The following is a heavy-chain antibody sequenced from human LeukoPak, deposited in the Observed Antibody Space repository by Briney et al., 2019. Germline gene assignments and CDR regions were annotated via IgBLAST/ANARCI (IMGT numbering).Heavy chain of an antibody. CDR2: INHSGST. D-gene: IGHD3-10*01. CDR3: ARRTMVRGPKDY. Sequence: TSETLSLTCAVYGGSFSGYYWSWIRQPPGKGLEWIGEINHSGSTNYNPSLKSRVTISVDTSKNQFSLKLSSVTAADTAVYYCARRTMVRGPKDYWGQGTLATVSS. J-gene: IGHJ4*02. CDR1: GGSFSGYY. V-gene: IGHV4-34*01.